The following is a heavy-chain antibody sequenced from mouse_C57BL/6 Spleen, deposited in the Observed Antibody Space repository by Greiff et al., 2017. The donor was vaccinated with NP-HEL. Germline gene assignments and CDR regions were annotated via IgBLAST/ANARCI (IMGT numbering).Heavy chain of an antibody. CDR1: GYTFTSYW. V-gene: IGHV1-55*01. J-gene: IGHJ3*01. CDR3: ANSKGLTGTSWFAY. Sequence: QVQLQQPGAELVKPGASVKMSCKASGYTFTSYWITWVKQRPGQGLEWIGDIYPGSGSTNYIEKFKSKATLTVDTSSSTAYMQLSSLTSEDSAVYYCANSKGLTGTSWFAYWGQGTLVTVSA. D-gene: IGHD4-1*01. CDR2: IYPGSGST.